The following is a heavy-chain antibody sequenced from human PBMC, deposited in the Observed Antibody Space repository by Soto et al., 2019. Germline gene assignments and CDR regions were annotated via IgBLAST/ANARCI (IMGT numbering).Heavy chain of an antibody. CDR3: ARGAPYCSSPSCYSV. Sequence: ASVKVSCKASGYTFTSYGISWVRQAPGQGLEWMGWISAYNGNTNYAQKLQGRVTMTTDTSTSTAYMELRSLRSDDTAVYYCARGAPYCSSPSCYSVGGQGTLVTVSS. J-gene: IGHJ4*02. D-gene: IGHD2-2*01. V-gene: IGHV1-18*01. CDR2: ISAYNGNT. CDR1: GYTFTSYG.